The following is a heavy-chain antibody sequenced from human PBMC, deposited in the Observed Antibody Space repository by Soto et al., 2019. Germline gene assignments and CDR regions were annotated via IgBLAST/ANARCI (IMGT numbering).Heavy chain of an antibody. Sequence: ASVKVSCKASGYTFTSYYMHWVRQAPGQGPEWMGIINPSGGSTSYAQKFQGRVTMTRDTSTSTVYMELSSLRSEDTAVYYCARDHYYDSSGHDGGYYYGMDVWGQGTTVTVSS. CDR3: ARDHYYDSSGHDGGYYYGMDV. D-gene: IGHD3-22*01. J-gene: IGHJ6*02. CDR2: INPSGGST. V-gene: IGHV1-46*01. CDR1: GYTFTSYY.